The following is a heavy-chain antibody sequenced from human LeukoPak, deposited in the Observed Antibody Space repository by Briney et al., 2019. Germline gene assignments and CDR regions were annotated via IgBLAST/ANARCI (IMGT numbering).Heavy chain of an antibody. Sequence: SETLSLTCAVYGGSFSGYYWSWIRQPPGKGLEWIGNIYYSGSTYYNPSLKSRVTISVDTSRNQFSLKLSSVTAADTAVYYCARRNSGYTPNWFDPWGQGTLVTVSS. CDR3: ARRNSGYTPNWFDP. CDR1: GGSFSGYY. D-gene: IGHD5-12*01. CDR2: IYYSGST. V-gene: IGHV4-34*01. J-gene: IGHJ5*02.